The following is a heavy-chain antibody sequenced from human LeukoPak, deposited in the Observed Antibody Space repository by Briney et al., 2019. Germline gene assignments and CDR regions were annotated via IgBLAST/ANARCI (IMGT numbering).Heavy chain of an antibody. J-gene: IGHJ4*02. CDR3: AGNADYYDSSGYNY. D-gene: IGHD3-22*01. CDR1: GYTLSSSY. V-gene: IGHV1-2*06. Sequence: ASVKVSCKASGYTLSSSYMHWVRQAPGQGLEWMGRINPNSGGTNYAQKFQGRVTMTRDTSISTAYMELSRLRSDDTAVYYCAGNADYYDSSGYNYWGQGTLVTVSS. CDR2: INPNSGGT.